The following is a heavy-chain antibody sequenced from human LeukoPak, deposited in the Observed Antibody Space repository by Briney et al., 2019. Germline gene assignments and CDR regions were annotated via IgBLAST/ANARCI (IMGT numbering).Heavy chain of an antibody. CDR1: GYSISSGYH. D-gene: IGHD6-13*01. CDR2: VYRSGST. CDR3: ARESWVFDY. J-gene: IGHJ4*02. V-gene: IGHV4-38-2*02. Sequence: SETLSLTCVVSGYSISSGYHWGWIRQPPGKGLEWIGSVYRSGSTYYNPSLKSRVTISVDTSKNQISLKVRSVTAADTAVYYCARESWVFDYWGQGILVTVSS.